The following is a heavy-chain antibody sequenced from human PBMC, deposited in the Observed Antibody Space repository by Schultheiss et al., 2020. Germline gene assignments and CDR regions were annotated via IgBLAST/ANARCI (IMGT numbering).Heavy chain of an antibody. CDR2: MNPNSGNT. CDR3: ARVSVTTADY. D-gene: IGHD4-17*01. CDR1: GYTFTGYY. Sequence: ASVKVSCKASGYTFTGYYMHWVRQAPGQGLEWMGWMNPNSGNTGYAQKFQGRVTMTRDTSISTAYMELSRLRSDDTAVYYCARVSVTTADYWGQGTLVTVSS. V-gene: IGHV1-2*02. J-gene: IGHJ4*02.